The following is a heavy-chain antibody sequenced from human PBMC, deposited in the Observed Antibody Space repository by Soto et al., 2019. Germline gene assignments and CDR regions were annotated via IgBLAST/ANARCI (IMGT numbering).Heavy chain of an antibody. Sequence: QVQLVQSGAEVKKPGSSVKVSCKASGGTFNIYNINWVRQAPGQGLEWMGGILPIFGTTNYAQRFQGRLTIIADDSTSTAYMELSRLRSEATAVYYCARDETGDSYYYYYGMDVWGQGTTVTVTS. V-gene: IGHV1-69*01. CDR2: ILPIFGTT. J-gene: IGHJ6*02. CDR3: ARDETGDSYYYYYGMDV. D-gene: IGHD7-27*01. CDR1: GGTFNIYN.